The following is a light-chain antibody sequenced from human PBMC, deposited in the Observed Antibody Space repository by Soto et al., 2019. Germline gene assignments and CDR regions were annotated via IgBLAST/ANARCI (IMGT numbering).Light chain of an antibody. V-gene: IGLV2-14*03. J-gene: IGLJ2*01. CDR2: GVS. CDR1: SSDVGGYDY. Sequence: QSVLTQPASVSGSPGQSITISCTGTSSDVGGYDYVSWYQHHPGKAPELIIYGVSNRPSGVSIRFSGSKSGNTASLTISGLRPEDEADYYCTSHTSSSTPVVFGGGTKLTVL. CDR3: TSHTSSSTPVV.